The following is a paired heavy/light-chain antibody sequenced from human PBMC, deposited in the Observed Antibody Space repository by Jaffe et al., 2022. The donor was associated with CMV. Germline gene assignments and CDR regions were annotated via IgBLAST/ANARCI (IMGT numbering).Light chain of an antibody. CDR2: KDS. J-gene: IGLJ3*02. V-gene: IGLV3-25*03. CDR1: ALPKQY. Sequence: SYELTQPPSVSVSPGQTARITCSGDALPKQYAYWYQQKPGQAPVLVIYKDSERPSGIPERFSGSSSGTTVTLTISGVQAEDEADYYCQSADSSGTARVFGGGTKLTVL. CDR3: QSADSSGTARV.
Heavy chain of an antibody. D-gene: IGHD2-15*01. CDR2: IKSKTDGGTT. Sequence: EVQLVESGGGLVKPGGSLRLSCAASGFTFSNAWMSWVRQAPGKGLEWVGRIKSKTDGGTTDYAAPVKGRFTISRDDSKNTLYLQMNSLKTEDTAVYYCTTDPEKGVVAATPGDNWFDPWGQGTLVTVSS. CDR3: TTDPEKGVVAATPGDNWFDP. CDR1: GFTFSNAW. J-gene: IGHJ5*02. V-gene: IGHV3-15*01.